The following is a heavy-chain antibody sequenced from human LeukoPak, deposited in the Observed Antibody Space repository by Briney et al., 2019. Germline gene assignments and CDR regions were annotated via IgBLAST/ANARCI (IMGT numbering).Heavy chain of an antibody. CDR1: GLTVSSNY. V-gene: IGHV3-53*01. Sequence: GGSLRFSCAASGLTVSSNYMSWVRKAPGKGLDWVSVIYSGGSTYYADSVKGRFTISRDNSKNTLYLQMNSLRAEDTAVYYCARATVPYYYYYGMDVWGQGTTVTVSS. CDR3: ARATVPYYYYYGMDV. D-gene: IGHD4-17*01. J-gene: IGHJ6*02. CDR2: IYSGGST.